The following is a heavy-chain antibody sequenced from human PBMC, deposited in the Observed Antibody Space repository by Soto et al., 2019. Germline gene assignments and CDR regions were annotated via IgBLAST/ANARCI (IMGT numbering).Heavy chain of an antibody. CDR1: GGSISSYY. V-gene: IGHV4-59*01. CDR2: IYYSGST. J-gene: IGHJ4*02. Sequence: SETLSLTCTVSGGSISSYYWSWIRQPPGKGLEWIGYIYYSGSTNYNPSLKSRVTISVDTSKNQFSLKLSSVTAADTAVYYCARSYYDILTGYRLDYWGQGTLVTVS. D-gene: IGHD3-9*01. CDR3: ARSYYDILTGYRLDY.